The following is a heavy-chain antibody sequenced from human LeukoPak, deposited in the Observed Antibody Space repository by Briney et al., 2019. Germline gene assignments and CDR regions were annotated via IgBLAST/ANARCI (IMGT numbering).Heavy chain of an antibody. J-gene: IGHJ4*02. CDR3: ARDRSEGTYDSSGYFTY. CDR1: GYTFTSYG. D-gene: IGHD3-22*01. Sequence: ASVKVSCKASGYTFTSYGISWVRQAPGQGLEWMGWISAYNGNTNYAQKLQGRVTMTTDTSTSTAYMELSSLRSEDTAVYYCARDRSEGTYDSSGYFTYWGQGTLVTVSS. CDR2: ISAYNGNT. V-gene: IGHV1-18*01.